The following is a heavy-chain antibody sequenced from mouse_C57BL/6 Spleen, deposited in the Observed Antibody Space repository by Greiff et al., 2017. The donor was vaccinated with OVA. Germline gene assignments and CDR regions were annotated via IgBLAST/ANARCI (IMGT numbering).Heavy chain of an antibody. Sequence: VQLQQSGAELAKPGASVKLSCKASGYTFTSYWMHWVKQRPGQGLEWIGYINPSSGYTKSNQKFKDKATLTADKSSSTAYMQLSSLTYEDSAVYYCASTAQATYAMDYWGQGTSVTVSS. CDR1: GYTFTSYW. J-gene: IGHJ4*01. V-gene: IGHV1-7*01. CDR3: ASTAQATYAMDY. D-gene: IGHD3-2*02. CDR2: INPSSGYT.